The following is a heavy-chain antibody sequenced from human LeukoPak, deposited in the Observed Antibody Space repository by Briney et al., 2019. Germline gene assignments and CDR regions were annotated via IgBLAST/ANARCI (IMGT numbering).Heavy chain of an antibody. D-gene: IGHD5-18*01. CDR1: GGSISSGDYY. V-gene: IGHV4-30-4*08. J-gene: IGHJ5*02. Sequence: KPSETLSLTCTVSGGSISSGDYYWSWIRQPPGKGLEWIGYIYYSGSTYYNPSLKSRVTISVDTSKNRFSLKLSSVTAADTAVYYCARGGYSYGSSPWFDPWGQGTLVTVSS. CDR2: IYYSGST. CDR3: ARGGYSYGSSPWFDP.